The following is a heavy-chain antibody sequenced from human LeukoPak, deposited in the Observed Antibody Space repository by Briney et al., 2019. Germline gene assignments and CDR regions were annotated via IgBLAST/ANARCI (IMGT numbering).Heavy chain of an antibody. CDR3: ARDSQAYYDFWSGYNNYYYGMDV. V-gene: IGHV3-33*01. Sequence: GRSLRLSCAASGFTFSSYGMHWVRQAPGKGLEWVAVIWYDGSNKYYADSVKGRFTISRDNSKNTLYLQMNSLRAEDTAVYYCARDSQAYYDFWSGYNNYYYGMDVWGQGTTVTVSS. CDR1: GFTFSSYG. D-gene: IGHD3-3*01. J-gene: IGHJ6*02. CDR2: IWYDGSNK.